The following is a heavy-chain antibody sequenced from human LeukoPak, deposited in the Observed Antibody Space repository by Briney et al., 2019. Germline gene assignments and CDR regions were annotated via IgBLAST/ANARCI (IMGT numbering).Heavy chain of an antibody. J-gene: IGHJ6*02. D-gene: IGHD6-19*01. CDR3: ARHGGGCYYYGMDV. CDR2: IYYSGST. Sequence: SETLSLTCTVSGGSISSYYWSWIRQPPGKGLEWIGYIYYSGSTNYNPSLKSRVTISVDTSKNQFSLKLSSVTAADTAVYYCARHGGGCYYYGMDVWGQGTTVTVSS. V-gene: IGHV4-59*01. CDR1: GGSISSYY.